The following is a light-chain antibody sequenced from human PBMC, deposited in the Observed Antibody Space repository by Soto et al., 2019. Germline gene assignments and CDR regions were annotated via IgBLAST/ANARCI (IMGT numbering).Light chain of an antibody. CDR1: QTVLTN. V-gene: IGKV3-20*01. Sequence: EIVMTQSPATLSVSPGERATLSCRASQTVLTNLAWYQQKPGQAPRLLIFGASSRAAGIPDRFSGSGSGTDFTLTISRLEPEDFAVYYCQQYGSSPTFGQGTRLEIK. J-gene: IGKJ5*01. CDR2: GAS. CDR3: QQYGSSPT.